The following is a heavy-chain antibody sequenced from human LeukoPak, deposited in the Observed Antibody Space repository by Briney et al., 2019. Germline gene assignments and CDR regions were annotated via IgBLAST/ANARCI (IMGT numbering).Heavy chain of an antibody. V-gene: IGHV1-18*01. CDR2: ISAYNGNT. Sequence: RASVKVSCKASGYTFTSYGISWVRQAPGQGLEWMGWISAYNGNTNYAQKFQGRVTITADKSTSTAYMELSSLRSEDTAVYYCARERTNIVVVVAELDYWGQGTLVTVSS. D-gene: IGHD2-15*01. J-gene: IGHJ4*02. CDR1: GYTFTSYG. CDR3: ARERTNIVVVVAELDY.